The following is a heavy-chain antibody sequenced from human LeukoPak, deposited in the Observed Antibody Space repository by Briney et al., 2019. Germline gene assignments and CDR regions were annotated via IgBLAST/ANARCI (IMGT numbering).Heavy chain of an antibody. V-gene: IGHV3-66*01. D-gene: IGHD5-12*01. Sequence: GGSLRLSCAASGVTVSSNYMSWVRQAPGKGLEWVSVIYSGGSTYYADSVKGRFTISRDNSKNTLYLQMNSLRAEDTAVYYCARGDGYNSEISDYWGQGTLVTVSS. CDR1: GVTVSSNY. CDR2: IYSGGST. J-gene: IGHJ4*02. CDR3: ARGDGYNSEISDY.